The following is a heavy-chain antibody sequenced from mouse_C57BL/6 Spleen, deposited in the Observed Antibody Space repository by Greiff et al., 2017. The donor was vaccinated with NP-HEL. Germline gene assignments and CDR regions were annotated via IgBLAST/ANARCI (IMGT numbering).Heavy chain of an antibody. CDR3: ARGDYGSSYWYFDV. CDR2: ISSGGSYT. CDR1: GFTFSSYG. J-gene: IGHJ1*03. Sequence: EVKLMESGADLVKPGASLKLSCAASGFTFSSYGMSWVRQTPDQRLEWVATISSGGSYTYYPDSVKGRFTISRDNATNTLYLQMSSLKSEDTAMYYCARGDYGSSYWYFDVWGTGTTVTVSS. V-gene: IGHV5-6*01. D-gene: IGHD1-1*01.